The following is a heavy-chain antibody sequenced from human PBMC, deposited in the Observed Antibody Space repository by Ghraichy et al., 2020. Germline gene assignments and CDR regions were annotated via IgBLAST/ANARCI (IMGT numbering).Heavy chain of an antibody. CDR3: ARDHCTSSSCLEGYYYGMDV. V-gene: IGHV3-21*01. Sequence: GGSPRLSCAASGFTFSDYFMNWVRQAPGKGLEWISSISSSRTYIYYADSVRGRFTISRDDAQNSLYLEMNSLRAEDTAVYYCARDHCTSSSCLEGYYYGMDVWGQGTTVSVSS. D-gene: IGHD2-2*01. J-gene: IGHJ6*02. CDR2: ISSSRTYI. CDR1: GFTFSDYF.